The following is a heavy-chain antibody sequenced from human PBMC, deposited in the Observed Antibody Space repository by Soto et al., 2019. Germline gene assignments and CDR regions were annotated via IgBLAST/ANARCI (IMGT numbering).Heavy chain of an antibody. Sequence: LLMQSPTLSLTCAISGDSVSSNSAAWNWIRQSPSRGLEWLGRTYYRSKWYNDYAVSVKSRITINPDTSKNQFSLQLNSVTPEDTAVYYCARDLWRRGGYDLVPGEFPYGMDVWGQGTTVTVSS. CDR2: TYYRSKWYN. CDR3: ARDLWRRGGYDLVPGEFPYGMDV. J-gene: IGHJ6*02. CDR1: GDSVSSNSAA. D-gene: IGHD5-12*01. V-gene: IGHV6-1*01.